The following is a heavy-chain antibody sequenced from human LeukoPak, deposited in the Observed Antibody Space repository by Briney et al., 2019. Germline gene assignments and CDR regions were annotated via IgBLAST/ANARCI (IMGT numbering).Heavy chain of an antibody. CDR1: GGSISSSTYY. CDR3: ARAPTIAYYYYYMDV. CDR2: IYYSGNT. J-gene: IGHJ6*03. D-gene: IGHD5-12*01. V-gene: IGHV4-39*07. Sequence: SETLSLTCTVSGGSISSSTYYWGWIRQPPGKGLEWIGSIYYSGNTYYNPSLKSRVTISVDTSKNQFSLKLSSVTAADTAVYYCARAPTIAYYYYYMDVWGKGTTVTVSS.